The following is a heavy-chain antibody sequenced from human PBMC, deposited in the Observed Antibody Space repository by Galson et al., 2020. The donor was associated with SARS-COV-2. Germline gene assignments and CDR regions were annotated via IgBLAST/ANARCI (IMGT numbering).Heavy chain of an antibody. CDR2: IYPGDSDT. J-gene: IGHJ3*02. V-gene: IGHV5-51*01. CDR3: ALTTGYSSSHDAFDI. CDR1: GYSFTSYW. D-gene: IGHD6-13*01. Sequence: KIGESLKISCKGSGYSFTSYWIGWVRQMPGKGLEWMGIIYPGDSDTRYSPSFQGQVTISADKSISTAYLQWSSLKASDTAMYYCALTTGYSSSHDAFDIWGQGTMVTVSS.